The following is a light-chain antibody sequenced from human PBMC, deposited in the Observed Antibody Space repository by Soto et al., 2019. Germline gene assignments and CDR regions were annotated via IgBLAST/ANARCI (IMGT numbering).Light chain of an antibody. Sequence: QSVLTQPPSASGTPGQRVTIPCSGSSSNIGSHTVNWYQQLPGTAPKLLVYSSNQRPSGVPDRFSGSKSGTSASLAISGLRSEDEADYYCAAWDGSLNGVVFGGGTKLTV. CDR2: SSN. CDR1: SSNIGSHT. CDR3: AAWDGSLNGVV. J-gene: IGLJ2*01. V-gene: IGLV1-44*01.